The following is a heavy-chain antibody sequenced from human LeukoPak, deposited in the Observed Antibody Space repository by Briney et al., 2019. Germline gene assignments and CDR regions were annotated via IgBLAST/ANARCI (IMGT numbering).Heavy chain of an antibody. D-gene: IGHD3-9*01. Sequence: SETLSLTCAVYGGSFSGYYWSWIRQPPGKGLEWIGEINHSGSTNYNPSLKSRVTISVDTSKNQFSLKLSSVTAADTAVYYCARQWARYDILTGYYSPRYPLDYWGQGTLVTVSS. CDR2: INHSGST. V-gene: IGHV4-34*01. CDR3: ARQWARYDILTGYYSPRYPLDY. J-gene: IGHJ4*02. CDR1: GGSFSGYY.